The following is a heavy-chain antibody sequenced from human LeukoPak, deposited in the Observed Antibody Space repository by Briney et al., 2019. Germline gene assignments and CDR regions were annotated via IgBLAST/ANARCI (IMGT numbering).Heavy chain of an antibody. CDR1: GGSISSGGYY. CDR3: ARDRDYGGAGFDY. V-gene: IGHV4-31*03. D-gene: IGHD4-17*01. CDR2: IYYSGGT. J-gene: IGHJ4*02. Sequence: SQTLSLTCTVSGGSISSGGYYWSWIRQHPGKGLEWIGYIYYSGGTYYNPSLKSRVTISVNTSKNQFSLKLSSVTAADTAVYYCARDRDYGGAGFDYWGQGTLVTVSS.